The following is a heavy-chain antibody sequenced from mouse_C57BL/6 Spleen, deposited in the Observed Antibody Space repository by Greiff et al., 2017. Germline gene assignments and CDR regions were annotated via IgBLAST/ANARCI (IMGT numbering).Heavy chain of an antibody. CDR2: ISSGGSYT. CDR1: GFTFSSYG. D-gene: IGHD2-12*01. J-gene: IGHJ1*03. Sequence: DVKLVESGGDLVKPGGSLKLSCAASGFTFSSYGMSWVRQTPDKRLEWVATISSGGSYTYYPDSVKGRFTISRDNAKNTLYLQMSSLKSEDTAMYYCARHETIRYFDVWGTGTTVTVSS. V-gene: IGHV5-6*02. CDR3: ARHETIRYFDV.